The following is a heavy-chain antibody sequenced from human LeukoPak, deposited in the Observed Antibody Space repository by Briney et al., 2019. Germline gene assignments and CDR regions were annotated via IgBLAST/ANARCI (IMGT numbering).Heavy chain of an antibody. CDR2: VFQLQTVRT. CDR1: GSSLTTTYS. CDR3: ARVLNVPKFIDS. J-gene: IGHJ4*02. V-gene: IGHV4-38-2*02. Sequence: SETLSLTCTVSGSSLTTTYSWAWFRQPPGKGLEWIATVFQLQTVRTFYNPSLESRVTMSLDTSQNQFSLNLTSVTAADTALYFCARVLNVPKFIDSWGQGTLVTVSS. D-gene: IGHD3-10*02.